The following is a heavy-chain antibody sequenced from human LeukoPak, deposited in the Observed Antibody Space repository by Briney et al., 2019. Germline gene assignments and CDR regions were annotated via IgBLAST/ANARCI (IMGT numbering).Heavy chain of an antibody. Sequence: GASVKVSCKASGYSFSGFYMHWVRQAPGQGLEWMGWIKPNSGGTNYAQKFQGRVTMTRDTSISTAYMELSRLRSDDTAVYYCARPSGGSLRDAFDVWGQGTMVTVSS. CDR2: IKPNSGGT. CDR1: GYSFSGFY. CDR3: ARPSGGSLRDAFDV. V-gene: IGHV1-2*02. D-gene: IGHD1-26*01. J-gene: IGHJ3*01.